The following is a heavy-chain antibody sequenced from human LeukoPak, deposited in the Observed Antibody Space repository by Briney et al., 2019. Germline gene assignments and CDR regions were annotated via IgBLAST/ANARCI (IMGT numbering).Heavy chain of an antibody. Sequence: GGSLRLSCAASGFTFSNYGMHWVRQAPGKGLEWAAVISYDGSNKYYADSVKGRLTVSRDNSKNTLYLQMNSLRAEDTAVYYCAKVGASVSFDYWGQGTLVTVSS. V-gene: IGHV3-30*18. D-gene: IGHD4/OR15-4a*01. CDR2: ISYDGSNK. CDR3: AKVGASVSFDY. CDR1: GFTFSNYG. J-gene: IGHJ4*02.